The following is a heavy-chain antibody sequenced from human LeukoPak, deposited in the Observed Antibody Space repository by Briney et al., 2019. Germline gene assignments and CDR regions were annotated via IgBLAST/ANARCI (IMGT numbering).Heavy chain of an antibody. Sequence: GSLRLSCAASGFTFSSYEMNWIRQPPGKGLEWIGEINHSGSTNYNPSLKSRVTISVDTSKNQFSLKLSSVTAADTAVYYCARGVSRIQLWYRFDYWGQGTLVTVSS. CDR2: INHSGST. CDR1: GFTFSSYE. J-gene: IGHJ4*02. D-gene: IGHD5-18*01. CDR3: ARGVSRIQLWYRFDY. V-gene: IGHV4-34*01.